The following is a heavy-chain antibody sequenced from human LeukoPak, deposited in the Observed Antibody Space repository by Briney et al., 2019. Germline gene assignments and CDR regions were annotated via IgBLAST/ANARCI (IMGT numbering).Heavy chain of an antibody. CDR3: AREGWFGEFDNWFDP. Sequence: PGRSLRLSCAASGFTFSSYAMHWVRQAPGKGLEWVAVISFDGSNKYYADSVKGRFTISRDNSKSTLYLQMNSLRVEDTAVYYCAREGWFGEFDNWFDPWGQGTLVTVSS. CDR1: GFTFSSYA. CDR2: ISFDGSNK. D-gene: IGHD3-10*01. V-gene: IGHV3-30-3*01. J-gene: IGHJ5*02.